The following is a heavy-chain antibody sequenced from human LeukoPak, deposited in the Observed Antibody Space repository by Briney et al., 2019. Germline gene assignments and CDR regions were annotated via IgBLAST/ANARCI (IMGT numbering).Heavy chain of an antibody. D-gene: IGHD2/OR15-2a*01. V-gene: IGHV3-23*01. CDR3: AKDRLLYPERHLSHFDY. J-gene: IGHJ4*02. Sequence: PGGSLRLSCAASGFTFSSYAMSWVRQAPGKGLEWVSAISGSGGSTYYADSVKGRFTISRDNSKNTLYLQMNSLRAEDTAVYYCAKDRLLYPERHLSHFDYWGQGTLVTVSS. CDR2: ISGSGGST. CDR1: GFTFSSYA.